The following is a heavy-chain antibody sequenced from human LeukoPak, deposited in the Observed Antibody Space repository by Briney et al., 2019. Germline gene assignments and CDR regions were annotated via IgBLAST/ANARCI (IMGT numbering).Heavy chain of an antibody. Sequence: ASVKVSCKASGYTFTSYAMNWVRQAPGQGLEWMGWINTNTGNPTYAQGFTGRFVFSLDAPVSTAYLQISSLKAEDTAVYYCARAVDYYDSSGYYYYFDYWGQGTLVTVSS. J-gene: IGHJ4*02. D-gene: IGHD3-22*01. CDR2: INTNTGNP. CDR3: ARAVDYYDSSGYYYYFDY. V-gene: IGHV7-4-1*02. CDR1: GYTFTSYA.